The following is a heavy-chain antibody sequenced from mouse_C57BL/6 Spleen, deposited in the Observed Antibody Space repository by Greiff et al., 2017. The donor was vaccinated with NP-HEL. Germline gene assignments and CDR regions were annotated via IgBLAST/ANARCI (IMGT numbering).Heavy chain of an antibody. J-gene: IGHJ3*01. D-gene: IGHD4-1*01. CDR3: ARGRTGTEFGD. CDR1: GYTFTDYN. CDR2: INPNNGGT. Sequence: VQLQQSGPELVKPGASVKLSCKASGYTFTDYNMHWVKQSPGKSLEWIGYINPNNGGTSYNQKFKGKATLTVNKSSSTAYMELRSLTSEDSAVYYCARGRTGTEFGDWGQGILVSVA. V-gene: IGHV1-22*01.